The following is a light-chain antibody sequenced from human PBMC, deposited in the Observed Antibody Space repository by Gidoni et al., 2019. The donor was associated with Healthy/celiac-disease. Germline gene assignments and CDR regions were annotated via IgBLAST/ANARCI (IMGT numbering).Light chain of an antibody. J-gene: IGKJ2*01. V-gene: IGKV3-20*01. Sequence: GWTQSAGTLSVSPGERATLSCRPSKSVVSSYLAWYQQKPGQAPMLLIYGASSMATGIPSRFSGSGSGTDFTFTISRLEPEDFAVYYCQQYGSSPYTFGQGTKLEIK. CDR3: QQYGSSPYT. CDR2: GAS. CDR1: KSVVSSY.